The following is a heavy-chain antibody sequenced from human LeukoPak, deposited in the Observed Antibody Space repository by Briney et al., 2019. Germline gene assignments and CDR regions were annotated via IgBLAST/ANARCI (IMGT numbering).Heavy chain of an antibody. CDR2: ISSSGSTI. CDR3: AKDLLVLRYFDWFDY. CDR1: GFTFSSYA. V-gene: IGHV3-48*03. Sequence: GGSLRLSCAASGFTFSSYAMHWVRQAPGKGLEWVSYISSSGSTIYYADSVKGRFTISRDNAKNSLYLQMNSLRAEDTAVYYCAKDLLVLRYFDWFDYWGQGTLVTVSS. J-gene: IGHJ4*02. D-gene: IGHD3-9*01.